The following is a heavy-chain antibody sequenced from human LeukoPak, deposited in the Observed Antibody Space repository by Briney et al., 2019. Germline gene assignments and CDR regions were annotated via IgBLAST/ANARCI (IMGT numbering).Heavy chain of an antibody. CDR2: INHSGST. CDR3: ARRGRGYSSSSGVY. D-gene: IGHD6-6*01. Sequence: PSETLSLTCAVYGGCFSGYYWSWIRQPPGKGLEWVGEINHSGSTNYNPSLKSRVTISVDTSKNQFSLKLSSVTAADTAVYYCARRGRGYSSSSGVYWGQGTLVTVSS. V-gene: IGHV4-34*01. CDR1: GGCFSGYY. J-gene: IGHJ4*02.